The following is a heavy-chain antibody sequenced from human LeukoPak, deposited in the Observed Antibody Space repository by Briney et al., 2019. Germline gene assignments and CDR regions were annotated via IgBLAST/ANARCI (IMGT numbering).Heavy chain of an antibody. CDR3: ARGAGYPTSALDY. CDR1: GGSINSGGYS. V-gene: IGHV4-30-2*01. Sequence: TLSLNCAVSGGSINSGGYSWSWIRQPPGKGLEWIGYIYHSGSTYYNPSLKSRVTISVDRSKNQFSLKLSSVTAADTAVYYCARGAGYPTSALDYWGQGTLVTVSS. CDR2: IYHSGST. J-gene: IGHJ4*02. D-gene: IGHD3-9*01.